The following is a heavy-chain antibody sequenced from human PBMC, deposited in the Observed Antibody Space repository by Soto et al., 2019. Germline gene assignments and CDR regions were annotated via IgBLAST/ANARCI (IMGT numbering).Heavy chain of an antibody. CDR1: GGSISSSSYY. CDR3: ARAGHIVVVYFDY. V-gene: IGHV4-39*01. CDR2: IYYSGST. D-gene: IGHD2-21*01. Sequence: SETLSLTCTVSGGSISSSSYYWGWIRQPPGKGLEWIGSIYYSGSTYYNPSLKSRVTISVDTSKNQYSLKLSSVTAADTAVYYCARAGHIVVVYFDYWGQGTLVTVSS. J-gene: IGHJ4*02.